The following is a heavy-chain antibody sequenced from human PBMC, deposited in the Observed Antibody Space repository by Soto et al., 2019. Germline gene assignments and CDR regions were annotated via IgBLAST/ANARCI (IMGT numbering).Heavy chain of an antibody. D-gene: IGHD6-19*01. CDR1: GFTFSSYA. J-gene: IGHJ4*02. CDR2: INGGGAST. V-gene: IGHV3-23*01. CDR3: AKEREAGWYYFDF. Sequence: GGSLRLSCSASGFTFSSYAMTWVRQAPGKGLEWVSIINGGGASTYYADSVKGRFTISRNNSKNTLYLQMNSLRVEDTAIYYCAKEREAGWYYFDFWGQGILVTVSS.